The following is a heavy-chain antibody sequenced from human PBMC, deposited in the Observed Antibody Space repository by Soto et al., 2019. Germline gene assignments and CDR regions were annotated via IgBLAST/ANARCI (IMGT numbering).Heavy chain of an antibody. V-gene: IGHV2-5*01. J-gene: IGHJ4*02. CDR1: GFSLSTSGVS. CDR3: GNRLGNIGQNDY. CDR2: IYWNDDK. Sequence: QITLKESGPTLVKPTQTLTLTCTFSGFSLSTSGVSVVGIRQPPGKALEWLALIYWNDDKRYSPSLKSRVTITKDTSKNQVVLTMTSMDPVDTATYYCGNRLGNIGQNDYWGQGTLVTVSS. D-gene: IGHD2-15*01.